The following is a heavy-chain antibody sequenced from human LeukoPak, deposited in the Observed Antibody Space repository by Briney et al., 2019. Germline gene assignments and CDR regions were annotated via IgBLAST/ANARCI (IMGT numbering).Heavy chain of an antibody. CDR3: ARGALDYFLDY. Sequence: PGGSLRLSCAASGFTFSSSAMSWVRQAPGKGLEWVSAISNNGGYTYYADSVKGRFTISRDNSKNTVYLQMNSLRGEDTAVYYCARGALDYFLDYWGQGTLVTVSS. J-gene: IGHJ4*02. CDR2: ISNNGGYT. CDR1: GFTFSSSA. D-gene: IGHD3-16*01. V-gene: IGHV3-23*01.